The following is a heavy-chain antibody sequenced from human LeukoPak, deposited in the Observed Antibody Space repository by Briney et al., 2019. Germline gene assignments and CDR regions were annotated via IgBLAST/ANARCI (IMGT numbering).Heavy chain of an antibody. D-gene: IGHD3-3*01. CDR1: GFTVSSNY. CDR3: ARATFWSGYQRDSWYMDV. J-gene: IGHJ6*03. V-gene: IGHV3-66*01. CDR2: IYSGGST. Sequence: QAGGSLRLSCAASGFTVSSNYMSWVRQAPGKGLGCVPVIYSGGSTYYADSLKGGFPISRANSKNTLIFQMSSREAEARAGYYCARATFWSGYQRDSWYMDVWGKGTPVTVSS.